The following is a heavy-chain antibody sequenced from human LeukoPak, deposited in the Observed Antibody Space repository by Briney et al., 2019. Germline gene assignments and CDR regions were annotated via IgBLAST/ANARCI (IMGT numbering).Heavy chain of an antibody. CDR3: ARDFSYYGSGSYYIN. CDR1: GFTLSSYA. D-gene: IGHD3-10*01. V-gene: IGHV3-30-3*01. J-gene: IGHJ4*02. Sequence: GGSLRLSCAASGFTLSSYAMHWVRQAPGKGLEWVAVISYDGSNKYYADSVKGRFTISRDNSKNTLYLQMNSLRAEDTAVYYCARDFSYYGSGSYYINWGQGTLVTVSS. CDR2: ISYDGSNK.